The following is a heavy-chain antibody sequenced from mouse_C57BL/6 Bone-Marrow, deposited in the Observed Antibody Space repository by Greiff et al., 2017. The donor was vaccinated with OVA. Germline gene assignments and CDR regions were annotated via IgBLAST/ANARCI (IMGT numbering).Heavy chain of an antibody. V-gene: IGHV1-4*01. D-gene: IGHD1-1*01. CDR1: GYTFTSYT. CDR3: ARYYYGSSYAY. CDR2: INPSSGYT. Sequence: QVQLKQSGAELARPGASVKMSCKASGYTFTSYTMHWVTQRPGQGLEWIGYINPSSGYTKYNQKFKDKATLTADKSSSTAYMQLSSLTSEDSAVYYCARYYYGSSYAYWGQGTLVTVSA. J-gene: IGHJ3*01.